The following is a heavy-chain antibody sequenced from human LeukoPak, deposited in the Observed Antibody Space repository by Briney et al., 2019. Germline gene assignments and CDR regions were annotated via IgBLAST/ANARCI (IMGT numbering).Heavy chain of an antibody. CDR1: GGSISSYY. V-gene: IGHV4-59*01. J-gene: IGHJ4*02. CDR2: IYYSGST. Sequence: PSETLSLTGTVSGGSISSYYWSWIRQPPGKGLEWIGCIYYSGSTNYDPSLKSRVTISADTFKNQFSLKLSSATAVDTAVYFCAGGGDGYQPRFDFWGQGTLVTVSS. D-gene: IGHD5-24*01. CDR3: AGGGDGYQPRFDF.